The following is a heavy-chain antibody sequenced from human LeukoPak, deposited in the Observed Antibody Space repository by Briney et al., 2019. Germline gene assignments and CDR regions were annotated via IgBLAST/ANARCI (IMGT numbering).Heavy chain of an antibody. V-gene: IGHV1-69*13. D-gene: IGHD5-18*01. Sequence: SVKVSCKASGGTFSSYAISWVRQAPGQGLEWMGGIIPIFGTANYAQKFQGRVTITADESTSTAYMELSSLRSEDTAVYYCAREMASYGRESYFDYWGQGTLVTVSS. CDR2: IIPIFGTA. CDR1: GGTFSSYA. CDR3: AREMASYGRESYFDY. J-gene: IGHJ4*02.